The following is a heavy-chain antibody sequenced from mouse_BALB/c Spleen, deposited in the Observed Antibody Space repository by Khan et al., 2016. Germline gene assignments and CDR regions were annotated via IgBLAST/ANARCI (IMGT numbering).Heavy chain of an antibody. D-gene: IGHD2-14*01. CDR2: INTYTGES. J-gene: IGHJ3*01. Sequence: QVQLQQSGPELKKPGETVKISCKASGYTFTNYGMNWVKQAPGKGLKWMGWINTYTGESTYADAFKGRFAISLQTSASTAYLQINTLKHEDTAAYFCALGGYEGGFASWGQGTLVTVSA. CDR3: ALGGYEGGFAS. V-gene: IGHV9-3-1*01. CDR1: GYTFTNYG.